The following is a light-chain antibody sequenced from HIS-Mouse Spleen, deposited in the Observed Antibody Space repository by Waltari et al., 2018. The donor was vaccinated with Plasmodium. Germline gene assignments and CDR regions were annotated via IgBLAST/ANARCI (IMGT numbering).Light chain of an antibody. CDR3: QQFNSYPLT. CDR2: DAS. Sequence: AIQLTQSPSPLPASVGDRVTTTCRSSQGISSALAWYQQKPGKAPKLLIYDASSLESGVPSRFSGSGSGTDFTLTISSLQPEDFATYYCQQFNSYPLTFGGGTKVEIK. J-gene: IGKJ4*01. V-gene: IGKV1-13*02. CDR1: QGISSA.